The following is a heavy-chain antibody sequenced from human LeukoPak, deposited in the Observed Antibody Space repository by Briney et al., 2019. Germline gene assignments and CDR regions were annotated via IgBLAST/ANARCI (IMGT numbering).Heavy chain of an antibody. CDR3: SREVLGTTAYIY. J-gene: IGHJ4*02. CDR1: GGSFSGYY. V-gene: IGHV4-34*01. D-gene: IGHD1-7*01. CDR2: INHSGST. Sequence: SETLSLTCAVYGGSFSGYYWSWIRQPPGKGLEWIGEINHSGSTNYNPSLKSRVTISVDTSKNQFSLKLSSVTAADTAVYYCSREVLGTTAYIYWGQGILVTVSS.